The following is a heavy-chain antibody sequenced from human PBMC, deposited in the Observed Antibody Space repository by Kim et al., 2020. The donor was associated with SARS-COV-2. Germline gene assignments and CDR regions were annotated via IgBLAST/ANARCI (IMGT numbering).Heavy chain of an antibody. CDR3: TTEYYGSGSYYPYYYGMDV. CDR1: GFTFSNAW. D-gene: IGHD3-10*01. V-gene: IGHV3-15*01. Sequence: GGSLRLSCAASGFTFSNAWMSWVRQAPGKGLEWVGRIKSKTDGGTTDYAAPVKGRFTISRDDSKNTLYLQMNSLKTEDTAVYYCTTEYYGSGSYYPYYYGMDVWGQGTTVTVSS. CDR2: IKSKTDGGTT. J-gene: IGHJ6*02.